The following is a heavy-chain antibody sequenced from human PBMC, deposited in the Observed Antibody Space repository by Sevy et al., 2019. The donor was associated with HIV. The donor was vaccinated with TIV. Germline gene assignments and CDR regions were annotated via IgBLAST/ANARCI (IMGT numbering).Heavy chain of an antibody. D-gene: IGHD2-2*01. V-gene: IGHV1-69*13. CDR1: GGTFSSYA. Sequence: ASVKVSCKASGGTFSSYAISWVRQARGQGLEWMGRIIPIFGTANYAQKFQGRVTITADESTSIAYMELSSLRSEDTAVYYCARQWGVVVPAAMKGYDAFDIWGQGTMVTVSS. CDR2: IIPIFGTA. J-gene: IGHJ3*02. CDR3: ARQWGVVVPAAMKGYDAFDI.